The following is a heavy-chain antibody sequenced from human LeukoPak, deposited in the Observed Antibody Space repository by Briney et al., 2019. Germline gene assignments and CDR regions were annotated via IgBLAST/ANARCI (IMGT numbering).Heavy chain of an antibody. CDR2: INHSGST. Sequence: PSETLSLTCAVYGGFFSGYYWSWIRQPPGKGLEWIGEINHSGSTNYNPSLKSRVTISVDTSKNQFSLKLSSVTAADTAVYYCARMRITMVRGVIIGPVDYWGQGTLVTVSS. V-gene: IGHV4-34*01. CDR3: ARMRITMVRGVIIGPVDY. J-gene: IGHJ4*02. CDR1: GGFFSGYY. D-gene: IGHD3-10*01.